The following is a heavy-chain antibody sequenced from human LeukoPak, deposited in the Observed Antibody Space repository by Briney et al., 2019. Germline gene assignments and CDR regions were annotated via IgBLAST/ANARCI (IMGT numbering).Heavy chain of an antibody. CDR2: IYTSGST. CDR1: GGSISSGSYY. D-gene: IGHD5-18*01. Sequence: SETLSLTCTVSGGSISSGSYYWSWIRQPAGKGLEWIGRIYTSGSTNYNPSLKSRVTISVDTSKNQFSLKLSSVTAADTAVYYCLGYGLPSDASDIWGQGTMVTVSS. CDR3: LGYGLPSDASDI. J-gene: IGHJ3*02. V-gene: IGHV4-61*02.